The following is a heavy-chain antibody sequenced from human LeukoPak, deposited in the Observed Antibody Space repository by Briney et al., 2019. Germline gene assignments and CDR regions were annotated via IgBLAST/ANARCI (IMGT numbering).Heavy chain of an antibody. D-gene: IGHD3-10*02. J-gene: IGHJ6*04. V-gene: IGHV3-30*02. CDR3: AELGITMIGGV. Sequence: GGSLRLSCAASGFTFSTYAMDWVRQAPGKGLEWVAFIQYDGSKTYYADSVKGRFTISRDNAKNSLYLQMNSLRAEDTAVYYCAELGITMIGGVWGKGTTVTISS. CDR2: IQYDGSKT. CDR1: GFTFSTYA.